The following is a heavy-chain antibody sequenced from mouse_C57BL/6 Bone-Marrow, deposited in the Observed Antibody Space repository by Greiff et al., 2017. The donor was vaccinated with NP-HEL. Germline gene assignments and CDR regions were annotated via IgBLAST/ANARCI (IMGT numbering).Heavy chain of an antibody. CDR3: ARRIYYYGSFFDY. V-gene: IGHV1-64*01. CDR2: IHPNSGST. Sequence: QVQLQQPGAELVKPGASVKLSCKASGYTFTSYWMHWVKQRPGKGLEWIGMIHPNSGSTNYNEKFKSKATLTVDKSSSTAYMQLSSLTSEDSAVYYCARRIYYYGSFFDYWGQGTTLTVSS. D-gene: IGHD1-1*01. J-gene: IGHJ2*01. CDR1: GYTFTSYW.